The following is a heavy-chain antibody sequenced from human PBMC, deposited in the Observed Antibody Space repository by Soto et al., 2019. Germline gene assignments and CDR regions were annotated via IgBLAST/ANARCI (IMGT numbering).Heavy chain of an antibody. D-gene: IGHD3-10*01. CDR1: GGSISSYY. CDR2: IYYSGST. V-gene: IGHV4-59*01. J-gene: IGHJ6*03. CDR3: ARAGYYGSGFYYYYMDV. Sequence: PSETLSLTCTVSGGSISSYYWSWVRQPPGKGLEWIGYIYYSGSTNYNPSLKSRVTISVDTSKNQFSLKLSSVTAADTAVYYCARAGYYGSGFYYYYMDVWGTGTTVTVS.